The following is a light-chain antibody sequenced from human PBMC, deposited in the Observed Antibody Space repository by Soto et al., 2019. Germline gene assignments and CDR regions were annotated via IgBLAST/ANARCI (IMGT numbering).Light chain of an antibody. V-gene: IGKV1-6*01. Sequence: AIQMTQFSSSLSASVGDRVTITCRASQDIRSDLGWYQQSPGKAPKLLIYAASSLQSGVPSRFSGSGSGTDFTLTISSLQPEDFATYYCLQGYEYPLTFGGGTKVDIK. CDR2: AAS. CDR1: QDIRSD. CDR3: LQGYEYPLT. J-gene: IGKJ4*01.